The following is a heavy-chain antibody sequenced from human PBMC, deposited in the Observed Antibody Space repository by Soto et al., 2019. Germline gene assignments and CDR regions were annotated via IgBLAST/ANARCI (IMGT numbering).Heavy chain of an antibody. Sequence: QVQLQESGPGLVKPSETLSLTCTVSGASISSYYWSWIRPPPGKGLEWIGYIFYSGNTNYNPSLQSRVTISVDTSKNQFSLKLNSVTAADTAVYYCASRDYNDDVDIWGQGTVVTVSS. CDR2: IFYSGNT. J-gene: IGHJ3*02. CDR1: GASISSYY. D-gene: IGHD4-4*01. V-gene: IGHV4-59*01. CDR3: ASRDYNDDVDI.